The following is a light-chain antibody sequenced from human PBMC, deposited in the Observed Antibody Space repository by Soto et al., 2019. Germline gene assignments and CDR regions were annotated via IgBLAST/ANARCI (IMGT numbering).Light chain of an antibody. J-gene: IGKJ2*01. CDR2: GAS. Sequence: EIVMTQSPATLSVSPGKRATLSCSASQSVSSNLAWYQQKPGQAPRLLIYGASTRATGIPARFSGSGSGTEFTLTISSLQSEDFAVYYCQQYNNWPRTFGQGTKLEIK. CDR3: QQYNNWPRT. CDR1: QSVSSN. V-gene: IGKV3-15*01.